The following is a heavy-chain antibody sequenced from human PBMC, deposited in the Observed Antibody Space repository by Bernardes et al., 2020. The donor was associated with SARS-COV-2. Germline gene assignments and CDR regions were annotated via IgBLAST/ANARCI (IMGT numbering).Heavy chain of an antibody. J-gene: IGHJ4*02. D-gene: IGHD6-19*01. CDR3: VRAGGYISGRIGYFDY. CDR1: AFTFSSYS. V-gene: IGHV3-48*02. CDR2: ISSSAATI. Sequence: GGSLRLSCAASAFTFSSYSMNWVRQAPGKGLEWVSYISSSAATIYYADSVKGRFTISRDNAENSLYLQMNSLRDEDTAVYYCVRAGGYISGRIGYFDYWGQGTLVTVSS.